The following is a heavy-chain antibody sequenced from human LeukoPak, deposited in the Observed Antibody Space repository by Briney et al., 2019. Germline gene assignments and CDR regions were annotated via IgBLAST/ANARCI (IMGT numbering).Heavy chain of an antibody. CDR3: ARVGDTSGYLIYSFDY. J-gene: IGHJ4*02. CDR1: GFTFSRYS. Sequence: GGSLRLSCRASGFTFSRYSMIWVRQAPGKGLEWVSFIITSSIYIYYADSVKGRFTISRDNAKNSLYLQMNSLRAEDTAVYYCARVGDTSGYLIYSFDYWGQGTLVTVSS. D-gene: IGHD3-22*01. CDR2: IITSSIYI. V-gene: IGHV3-21*01.